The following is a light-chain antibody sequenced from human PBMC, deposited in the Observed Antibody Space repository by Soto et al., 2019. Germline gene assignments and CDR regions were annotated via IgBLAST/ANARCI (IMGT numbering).Light chain of an antibody. Sequence: SAFSLSATPRARVAITCRASQGISSYLAWHQQKPGKAPKLLIYAASTLQSGVPSRFSGSGSGTDFTLTISSLQPEDFAPYYSQQSYSTPWTSCQGTMVDI. J-gene: IGKJ1*01. CDR1: QGISSY. CDR2: AAS. V-gene: IGKV1-39*01. CDR3: QQSYSTPWT.